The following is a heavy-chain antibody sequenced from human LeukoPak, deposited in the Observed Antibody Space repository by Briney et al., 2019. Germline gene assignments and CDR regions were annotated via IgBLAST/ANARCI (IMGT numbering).Heavy chain of an antibody. V-gene: IGHV3-30*04. D-gene: IGHD3-10*01. CDR3: ARARPKNMVRGLIMRRESRYYFDY. Sequence: PGRSLRLSCAASGFTFSSYVMHWVRQAPGKGLEWVAIISYDGSNEYYADSVKGRFTISRDNSKNSLYLQMNSLRAEDTAVYYCARARPKNMVRGLIMRRESRYYFDYWGQGTLVTVSS. J-gene: IGHJ4*02. CDR2: ISYDGSNE. CDR1: GFTFSSYV.